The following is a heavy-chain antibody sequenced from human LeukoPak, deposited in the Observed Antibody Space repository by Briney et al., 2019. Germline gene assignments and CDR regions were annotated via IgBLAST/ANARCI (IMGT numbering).Heavy chain of an antibody. CDR1: GGSISSSSYY. Sequence: SETLSLTCTVSGGSISSSSYYWGWIRQPPGKGLEWIGSIYYSGSTYYNPSLKSRATISVDTSKNQFSLKLSSVTAADTAVYYCARGPEIAVAGRGGIDPWGQGTLVTVSS. CDR2: IYYSGST. V-gene: IGHV4-39*07. D-gene: IGHD6-19*01. J-gene: IGHJ5*02. CDR3: ARGPEIAVAGRGGIDP.